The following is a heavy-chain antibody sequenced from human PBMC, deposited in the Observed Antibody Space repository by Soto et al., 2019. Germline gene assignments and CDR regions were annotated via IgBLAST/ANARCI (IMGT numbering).Heavy chain of an antibody. CDR1: GGSISSSSYY. V-gene: IGHV4-39*01. J-gene: IGHJ4*02. Sequence: SETLSLTCTVSGGSISSSSYYWGWIRQPPGKGLEWIGSIYYSGSTYYNPSLKSRVTISVDTSKNQFSLKLSSVTAADTAVYYCARHYPYNWGASENFDYWGQGTLVTVSS. CDR3: ARHYPYNWGASENFDY. CDR2: IYYSGST. D-gene: IGHD1-20*01.